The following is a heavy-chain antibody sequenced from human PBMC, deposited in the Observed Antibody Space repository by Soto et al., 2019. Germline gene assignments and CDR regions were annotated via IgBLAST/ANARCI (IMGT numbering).Heavy chain of an antibody. J-gene: IGHJ4*02. V-gene: IGHV2-5*02. D-gene: IGHD1-26*01. CDR2: IYWDGDK. Sequence: QITLKESGPPLVKPTQTLTLTCTFSGFSLSTNGVGVGWIRQPPGKALEWLALIYWDGDKRYSPSLKSRLTITKDTSKNQVVLTMTNMDPVDTATYYCAHRRGAYYFDFWGLGTLVTVX. CDR3: AHRRGAYYFDF. CDR1: GFSLSTNGVG.